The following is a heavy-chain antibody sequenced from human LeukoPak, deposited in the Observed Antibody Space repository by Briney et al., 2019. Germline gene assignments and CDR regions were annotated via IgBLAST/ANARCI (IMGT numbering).Heavy chain of an antibody. Sequence: ASVKVSCKASGYTFTGYYMHWVRQAPGQGLEWMGWINPNSGGTNYAQKFQGRDTMTRDTSISTAYMELSRLRSDDTAVYYCARGVAHYYYYMDVWGKGTTVTVSS. CDR3: ARGVAHYYYYMDV. V-gene: IGHV1-2*02. D-gene: IGHD3-3*01. J-gene: IGHJ6*03. CDR2: INPNSGGT. CDR1: GYTFTGYY.